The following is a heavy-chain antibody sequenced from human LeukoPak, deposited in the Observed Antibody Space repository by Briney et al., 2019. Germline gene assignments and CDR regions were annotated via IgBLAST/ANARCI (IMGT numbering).Heavy chain of an antibody. CDR2: INPSGGST. Sequence: ASVKVSCTASGYTFTSYYMHWVRQAPGQGLEWMEIINPSGGSTSYAQKFQGRVTMTRDTSTSTVYMELSSLRSEDTAVYYCARVFYYDSSGYYQYYFDYWGQGTLVTVSS. CDR3: ARVFYYDSSGYYQYYFDY. D-gene: IGHD3-22*01. V-gene: IGHV1-46*01. CDR1: GYTFTSYY. J-gene: IGHJ4*02.